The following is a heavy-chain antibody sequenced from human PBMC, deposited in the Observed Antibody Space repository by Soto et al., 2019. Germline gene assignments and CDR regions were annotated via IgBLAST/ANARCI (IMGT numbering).Heavy chain of an antibody. J-gene: IGHJ6*02. CDR2: ISYDGSNK. CDR3: ARDSRRYGGGGGMDV. CDR1: GFTFSSYA. V-gene: IGHV3-30-3*01. D-gene: IGHD4-17*01. Sequence: QVQLVESGGGVVQPGRSLSLSCAASGFTFSSYAMHWVRQAPGKGLEWVAVISYDGSNKYYADSVKGRFTISRDNSKNTLYLQMNCLRAEDTAVYYCARDSRRYGGGGGMDVWGQGTTVTVSS.